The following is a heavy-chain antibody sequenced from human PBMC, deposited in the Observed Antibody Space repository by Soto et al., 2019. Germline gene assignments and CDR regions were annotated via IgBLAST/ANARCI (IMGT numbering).Heavy chain of an antibody. CDR1: GGTFSSYA. J-gene: IGHJ5*02. CDR2: MNPNSGNT. D-gene: IGHD6-13*01. Sequence: ASVKVSCKASGGTFSSYAISWVRQAPGQGLEWMGWMNPNSGNTDYAQKFQGRVTMTRNTSISTAYMELSSLRSEDTAVYYCARDNSSWYNWFDPWGQGTLVTVSS. V-gene: IGHV1-8*02. CDR3: ARDNSSWYNWFDP.